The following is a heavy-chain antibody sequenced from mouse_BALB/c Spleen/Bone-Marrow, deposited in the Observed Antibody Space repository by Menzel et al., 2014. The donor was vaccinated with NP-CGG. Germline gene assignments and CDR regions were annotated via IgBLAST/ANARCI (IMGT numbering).Heavy chain of an antibody. CDR1: GFNIKDSY. V-gene: IGHV14-3*02. Sequence: EVQLVESGAELVKPGASVKLSCTASGFNIKDSYMHWVKQRPEQGLEWIGRIDPANVNTKYDPKFQGKATITADTSSNTAYLQLSSLTSEDTAVYYCARYYYGSSLFDYWGQGTTLTVSS. J-gene: IGHJ2*01. CDR2: IDPANVNT. CDR3: ARYYYGSSLFDY. D-gene: IGHD1-1*01.